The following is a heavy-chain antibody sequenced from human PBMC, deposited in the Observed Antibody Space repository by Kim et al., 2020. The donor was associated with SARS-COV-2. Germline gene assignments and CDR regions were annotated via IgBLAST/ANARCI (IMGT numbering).Heavy chain of an antibody. V-gene: IGHV5-51*01. CDR2: IYPGDSDT. J-gene: IGHJ4*02. CDR1: GYSFTSYW. CDR3: ARPTKRHGEFDY. D-gene: IGHD3-10*01. Sequence: GESLKISCKGSGYSFTSYWIGWVRQMPGKGLEWMGIIYPGDSDTRYSPSFQGQVTMSADKSLSIAYLQWSSLKASDTAMYYCARPTKRHGEFDYWGQGTLVTVSS.